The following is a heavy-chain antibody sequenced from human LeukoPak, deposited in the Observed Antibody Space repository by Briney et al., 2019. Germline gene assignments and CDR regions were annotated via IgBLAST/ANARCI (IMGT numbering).Heavy chain of an antibody. CDR1: GFTFSSFN. CDR2: ISSTSSLI. Sequence: GGSLRLSCAASGFTFSSFNMKWVRQAPGKGLEWVSSISSTSSLIWYADSLKGRFTISRDNAKNSLYLQMDSLRAEDTAVYYCARYNSGWNDYWGQGTLVTVSS. J-gene: IGHJ4*02. CDR3: ARYNSGWNDY. V-gene: IGHV3-21*01. D-gene: IGHD6-19*01.